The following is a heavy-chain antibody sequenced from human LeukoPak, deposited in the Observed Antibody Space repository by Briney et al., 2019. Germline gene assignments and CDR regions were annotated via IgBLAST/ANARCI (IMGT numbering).Heavy chain of an antibody. CDR1: GYTFTGYY. D-gene: IGHD1-26*01. Sequence: ASVKVSCKASGYTFTGYYMHWVRQAPGQGLEWMGWINPNSGGTNYAQKFQGRVTMTRDTSISTAYMELSRLRSDDTAVYYCARDQGDSGSYSGLYYYYGIDVWGQGTTVTVSS. CDR3: ARDQGDSGSYSGLYYYYGIDV. V-gene: IGHV1-2*02. J-gene: IGHJ6*02. CDR2: INPNSGGT.